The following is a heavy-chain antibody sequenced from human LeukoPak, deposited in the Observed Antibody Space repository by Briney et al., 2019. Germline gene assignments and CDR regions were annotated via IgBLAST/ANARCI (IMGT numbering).Heavy chain of an antibody. CDR2: ISYDGSNK. D-gene: IGHD1-1*01. CDR1: GFTFSSYA. Sequence: GGSLRLSCAASGFTFSSYAIHWVRQAPGKGLEWVAVISYDGSNKYYADSVKGRFTISRDNSKNTLYLQMNSLRAEDTAVYYCAKDSRGIFDYWGQGTLVTVSS. CDR3: AKDSRGIFDY. V-gene: IGHV3-30-3*01. J-gene: IGHJ4*02.